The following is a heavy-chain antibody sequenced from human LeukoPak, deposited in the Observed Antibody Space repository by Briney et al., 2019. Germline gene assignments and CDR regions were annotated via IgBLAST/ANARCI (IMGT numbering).Heavy chain of an antibody. D-gene: IGHD3-22*01. J-gene: IGHJ4*02. V-gene: IGHV3-21*01. CDR3: SRGGYDDSSGYYTG. Sequence: GGSLRLSCVASGFTFSSYSMNWVRQTPGKGLEWVSSINSSSSYIYYADSVKGRFTISRDNAKNSLYLQMNSLRAEDTAVYYGSRGGYDDSSGYYTGWGQGTLVTVSS. CDR1: GFTFSSYS. CDR2: INSSSSYI.